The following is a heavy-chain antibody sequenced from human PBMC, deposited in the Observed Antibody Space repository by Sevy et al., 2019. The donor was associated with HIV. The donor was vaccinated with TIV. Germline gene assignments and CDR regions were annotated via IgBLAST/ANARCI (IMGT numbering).Heavy chain of an antibody. Sequence: SETLSLTCTVSGGSITSLYWNWIRQPPGMGLEWIATIYYNGHINYNPSLKSRVTLSLDTSKNQFSLRLSSVTAADTAMYYCAGENAWGRGYSWGQGTLVTVSS. CDR3: AGENAWGRGYS. CDR2: IYYNGHI. CDR1: GGSITSLY. J-gene: IGHJ4*02. V-gene: IGHV4-59*08. D-gene: IGHD1-26*01.